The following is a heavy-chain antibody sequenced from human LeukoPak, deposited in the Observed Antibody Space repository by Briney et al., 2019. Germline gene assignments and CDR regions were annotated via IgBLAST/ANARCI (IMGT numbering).Heavy chain of an antibody. V-gene: IGHV4-59*01. CDR2: IYYSGST. Sequence: AETLCLTCTVSGGSISSYYWSWIRQPPGKGLEWIGYIYYSGSTNYNPSLKSRVTISVDTSKNQFSLKLSSVTAADTAVYYCARANLYYYYGMDVWGQGTTVTVSS. CDR3: ARANLYYYYGMDV. CDR1: GGSISSYY. J-gene: IGHJ6*02.